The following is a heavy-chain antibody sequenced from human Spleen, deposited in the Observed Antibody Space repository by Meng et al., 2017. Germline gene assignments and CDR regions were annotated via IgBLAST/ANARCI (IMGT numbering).Heavy chain of an antibody. V-gene: IGHV4-34*01. Sequence: GSLRLSCAVYGGSFSGYYWSWIRQPPGKGLEWIGEINHSGSTNYNPSLMSRVTISVDTSKNHFSLKLSSVTAADTAVYYCARARTKITILGLAIRFRNWFDPWGQRTRVTVSS. D-gene: IGHD3-9*01. J-gene: IGHJ5*02. CDR3: ARARTKITILGLAIRFRNWFDP. CDR1: GGSFSGYY. CDR2: INHSGST.